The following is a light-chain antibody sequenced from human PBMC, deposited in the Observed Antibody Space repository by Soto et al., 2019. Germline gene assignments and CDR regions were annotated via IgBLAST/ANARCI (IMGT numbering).Light chain of an antibody. Sequence: DIVLTQTRLSSPVTLGQPASISCRSSQRLVHIDGNTYFNWLQQRPGQPPRLLIYKISNRFPGVPDRFSGRGAGTDFTLKISRVEAEDVGVYYCMQATQSYTVGQGTRREIK. J-gene: IGKJ2*01. V-gene: IGKV2-24*01. CDR3: MQATQSYT. CDR1: QRLVHIDGNTY. CDR2: KIS.